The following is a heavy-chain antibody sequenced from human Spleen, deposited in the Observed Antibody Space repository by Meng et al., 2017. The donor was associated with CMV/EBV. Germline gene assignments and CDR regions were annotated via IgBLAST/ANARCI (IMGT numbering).Heavy chain of an antibody. V-gene: IGHV4-39*07. CDR1: GSITGSSYY. CDR3: ARCVSAADSTDWFDP. J-gene: IGHJ5*02. Sequence: GSITGSSYYWGWSCQPQGKGLEWIGSIYYSGATYYNSSLKSRVTISLDTSKNQFSLKLSSVIAEDTAMYYCARCVSAADSTDWFDPWGQGTLVTVSS. D-gene: IGHD6-13*01. CDR2: IYYSGAT.